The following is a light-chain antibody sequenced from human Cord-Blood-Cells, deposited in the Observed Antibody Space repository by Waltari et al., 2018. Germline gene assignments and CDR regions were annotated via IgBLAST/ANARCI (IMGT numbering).Light chain of an antibody. Sequence: DIQMTQSPSSLSASVGARVTVTCRARQRIVTYLNWYQQKPGKAPKLLIYPASCLQSGVPPRSSGMGLGKNFTLTIGSLQPVDLATYYTKQSESTPFPCGTGTKVDTK. J-gene: IGKJ3*01. CDR2: PAS. CDR1: QRIVTY. CDR3: KQSESTPFP. V-gene: IGKV1-39*01.